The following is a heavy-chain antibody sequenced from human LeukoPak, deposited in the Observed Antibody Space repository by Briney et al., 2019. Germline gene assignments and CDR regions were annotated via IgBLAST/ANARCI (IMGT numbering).Heavy chain of an antibody. CDR2: ISCSSCYT. V-gene: IGHV3-11*06. J-gene: IGHJ3*01. D-gene: IGHD3-16*02. Sequence: PGGSVRLSCAASGFTFSDYYMSWIRQAPGKGLEWVSYISCSSCYTNYADSVKGRFTISRDNAKNSLYPQMNSLRAEDTAVYYCARDQQYYDYVWGSYRYSDYWGQGTMVTVSS. CDR1: GFTFSDYY. CDR3: ARDQQYYDYVWGSYRYSDY.